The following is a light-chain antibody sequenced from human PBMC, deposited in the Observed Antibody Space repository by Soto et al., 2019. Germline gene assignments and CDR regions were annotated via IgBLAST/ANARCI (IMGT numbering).Light chain of an antibody. CDR1: SSGVGGYNL. CDR3: TSYTRTSTLYV. J-gene: IGLJ1*01. Sequence: QSVLTQPASVSGSPGQSITVSCAGTSSGVGGYNLVSWYQQHPGKAPKLIIYGGTERPSGISPRFSGSKSGNTASLTISGLQAEDEADYYCTSYTRTSTLYVFGTGTKSPS. CDR2: GGT. V-gene: IGLV2-14*02.